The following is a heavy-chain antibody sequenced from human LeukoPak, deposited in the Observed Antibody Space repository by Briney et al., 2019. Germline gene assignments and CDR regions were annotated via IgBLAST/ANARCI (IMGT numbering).Heavy chain of an antibody. CDR2: INPSGGST. CDR3: AREVPDYYDSSGYYGGGAYYFDY. Sequence: ASVKVSCKASGYTFTSYYMHWVRQAPGQGLEWMGTINPSGGSTGYAQKFQGRVTMTRDTSTSTVYMELSSLRSEDTAVCYCAREVPDYYDSSGYYGGGAYYFDYWGQGTLVTVSS. D-gene: IGHD3-22*01. CDR1: GYTFTSYY. J-gene: IGHJ4*02. V-gene: IGHV1-46*01.